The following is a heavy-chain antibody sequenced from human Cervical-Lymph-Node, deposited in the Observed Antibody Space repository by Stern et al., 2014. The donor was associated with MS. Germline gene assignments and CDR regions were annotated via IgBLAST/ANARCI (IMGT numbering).Heavy chain of an antibody. CDR2: VYYTGST. Sequence: VQLFESGPGLVKPSETLSLTCTVSGGSVSSDNYYWSWIRQPPGKGLEWIGYVYYTGSTDYNPFLKSRVVISVDTSKNQFSLKVNSVTAADTAVYYCARDFNVFDIWGQGTMVTVSS. CDR1: GGSVSSDNYY. CDR3: ARDFNVFDI. V-gene: IGHV4-61*01. J-gene: IGHJ3*02.